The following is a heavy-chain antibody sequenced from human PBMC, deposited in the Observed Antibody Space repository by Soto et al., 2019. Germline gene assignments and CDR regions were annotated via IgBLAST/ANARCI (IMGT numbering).Heavy chain of an antibody. V-gene: IGHV3-30*18. CDR1: GFTFSSYG. D-gene: IGHD5-12*01. J-gene: IGHJ4*02. CDR2: ISYDGSNK. CDR3: AKDLGGYDSPDY. Sequence: QVQLVESGGGVVQPGRSLRLSCAVSGFTFSSYGMHWVRQAPGKGLEWVAVISYDGSNKYYADSVKGRFTISRDNSKNTLYLQMNSLRAEDTAVYYCAKDLGGYDSPDYWGQGTLVTVSS.